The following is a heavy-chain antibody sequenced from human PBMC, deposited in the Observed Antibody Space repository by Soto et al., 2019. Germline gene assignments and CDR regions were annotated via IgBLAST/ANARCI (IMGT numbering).Heavy chain of an antibody. J-gene: IGHJ6*02. CDR1: GYTFTSYG. Sequence: GASVKVSCKASGYTFTSYGISWVRQAPGQGLEWMGWISAYNGNTNYAQKRQGRVTMTTDTSTSTAYMELRSLRSDDTAVYYGARDSDGDYDYGMDVWGQGTTVTSP. CDR2: ISAYNGNT. D-gene: IGHD4-17*01. V-gene: IGHV1-18*04. CDR3: ARDSDGDYDYGMDV.